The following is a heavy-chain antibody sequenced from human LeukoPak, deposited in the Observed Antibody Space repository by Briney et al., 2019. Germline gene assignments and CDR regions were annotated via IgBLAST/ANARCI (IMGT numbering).Heavy chain of an antibody. Sequence: SETLSLTCAVYGGSFSSYYWSWLRQPPGKGLEWIGEINHSGSTTYNPSLKSRVTMSIDTSKNQFSLKLRSVTAADTAVYYCARCPCYGAGYYHYYHLDVWGQGTTVTVSS. D-gene: IGHD3-10*01. CDR1: GGSFSSYY. J-gene: IGHJ6*02. V-gene: IGHV4-34*01. CDR3: ARCPCYGAGYYHYYHLDV. CDR2: INHSGST.